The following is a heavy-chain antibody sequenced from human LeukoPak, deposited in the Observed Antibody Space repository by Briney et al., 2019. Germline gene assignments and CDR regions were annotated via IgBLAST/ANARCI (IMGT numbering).Heavy chain of an antibody. J-gene: IGHJ4*02. D-gene: IGHD6-13*01. CDR1: GFTFSSYS. CDR3: ARALGAAGDY. Sequence: GGSLRLSCAASGFTFSSYSMNWVRQAPGKGLEWVSSISSSSSYIYYADSVKGRFTISRDNAKSSLYLQMNSLRAEDTAVYYCARALGAAGDYWGQGTLVTVSS. CDR2: ISSSSSYI. V-gene: IGHV3-21*01.